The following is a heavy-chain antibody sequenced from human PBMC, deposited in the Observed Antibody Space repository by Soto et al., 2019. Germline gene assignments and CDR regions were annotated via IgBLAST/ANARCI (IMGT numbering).Heavy chain of an antibody. Sequence: ASGKVSGKASGYTFTSYDINGVRQATGQGLEWMGWMHPNSGNTGYAQKFQGRVTMTRNTYISPAHMELSSLRSEKTAVYYGARRSTSPPGSIYYGMSVGGQETTGTVSS. V-gene: IGHV1-8*01. CDR1: GYTFTSYD. CDR2: MHPNSGNT. J-gene: IGHJ6*02. CDR3: ARRSTSPPGSIYYGMSV. D-gene: IGHD2-2*01.